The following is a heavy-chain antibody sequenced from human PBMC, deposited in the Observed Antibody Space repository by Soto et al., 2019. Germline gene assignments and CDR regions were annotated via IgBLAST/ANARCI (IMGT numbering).Heavy chain of an antibody. V-gene: IGHV3-23*01. D-gene: IGHD2-2*01. CDR3: AKASVVPAAKLGYYYGMDV. J-gene: IGHJ6*02. Sequence: GGSLRLSCAASGFTFSSYAMSWFRQAPGKGLEWVSAISCSGGSTYYADSVKGRFTISRDNSKNTLYLQMNSLRAEDTAVYYCAKASVVPAAKLGYYYGMDVWGQGTTVTVSS. CDR2: ISCSGGST. CDR1: GFTFSSYA.